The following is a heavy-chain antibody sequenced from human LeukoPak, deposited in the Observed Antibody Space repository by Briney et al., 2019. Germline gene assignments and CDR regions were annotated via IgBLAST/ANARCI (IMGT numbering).Heavy chain of an antibody. CDR2: ISASGGST. Sequence: GGSLRLSCAASGFXFSNYAISWVRQAPGKGLEWVSTISASGGSTDYADSVKGRFTISRDNSKNTLFLQMNSLRAEDTAVHYCAKGDSSSTLYYFDYWGQGTLVTVSS. J-gene: IGHJ4*02. CDR3: AKGDSSSTLYYFDY. V-gene: IGHV3-23*01. CDR1: GFXFSNYA. D-gene: IGHD6-6*01.